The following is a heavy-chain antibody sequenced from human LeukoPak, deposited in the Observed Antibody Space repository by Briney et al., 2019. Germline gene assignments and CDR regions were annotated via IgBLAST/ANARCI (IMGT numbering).Heavy chain of an antibody. J-gene: IGHJ4*02. CDR1: GYTFTGYY. D-gene: IGHD6-6*01. CDR2: INPNSGGT. V-gene: IGHV1-2*02. Sequence: ASVKVSCKASGYTFTGYYMHWVRQAPGQGLEWMGWINPNSGGTNYAQRFQGRVTMTRDTSISTAYMELSRLRSDDTAVYYCARDVRIAARPLGYWGQGTLVTVSS. CDR3: ARDVRIAARPLGY.